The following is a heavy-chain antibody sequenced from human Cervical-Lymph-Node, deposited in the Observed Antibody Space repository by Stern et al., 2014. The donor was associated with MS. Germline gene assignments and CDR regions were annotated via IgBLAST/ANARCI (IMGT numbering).Heavy chain of an antibody. CDR2: VSHDGTQS. J-gene: IGHJ4*02. CDR1: GFTFSTYA. Sequence: VQLVESGGGVVQPGRSLSLSCVASGFTFSTYAMHWVRQAPGKGLEWVAFVSHDGTQSNSTDSVKARFTISRDNSKNTLYLHMNSLRDEDTAVYFCARGGRGVGLEYWGQGALVTVSS. V-gene: IGHV3-30-3*01. CDR3: ARGGRGVGLEY. D-gene: IGHD3-10*01.